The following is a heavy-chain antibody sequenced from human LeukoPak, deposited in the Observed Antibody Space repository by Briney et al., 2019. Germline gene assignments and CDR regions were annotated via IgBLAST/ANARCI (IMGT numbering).Heavy chain of an antibody. CDR2: ISPYNDNT. CDR1: GYNFITYP. V-gene: IGHV1-18*01. D-gene: IGHD3-16*02. Sequence: ASVKVSCKASGYNFITYPLIWVRQAPGQGLEWMGRISPYNDNTDLAQNLQGRVTMTTDTSTSTAYMELTCLTSDDTAVYFCARVATIWGSHRYFDYWGQGTLVTVSS. J-gene: IGHJ4*02. CDR3: ARVATIWGSHRYFDY.